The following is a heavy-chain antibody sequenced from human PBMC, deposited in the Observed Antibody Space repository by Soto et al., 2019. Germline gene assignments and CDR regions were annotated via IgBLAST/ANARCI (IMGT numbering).Heavy chain of an antibody. CDR2: IWYDGSNK. CDR1: GFTFSSYG. V-gene: IGHV3-33*01. D-gene: IGHD3-3*01. J-gene: IGHJ6*02. CDR3: ARDEFLYWSGYGYYYGMDV. Sequence: GGSLRLSCAASGFTFSSYGMHWVRQAPGKGLEWVAVIWYDGSNKYYADSVKGRFTISRDNSKNTLYLQMNSLRAEDTAVYYCARDEFLYWSGYGYYYGMDVWGQGTTVT.